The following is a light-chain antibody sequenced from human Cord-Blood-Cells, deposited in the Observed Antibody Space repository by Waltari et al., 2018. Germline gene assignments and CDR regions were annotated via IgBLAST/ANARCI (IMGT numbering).Light chain of an antibody. CDR1: SSNIGNTS. CDR2: DNN. Sequence: QSVLSPPPSVSAAPGQKVTLSCSGTSSNIGNTSVFWYQQLPGTAPKLLIYDNNKRPSGIPDRFSGSKFGTSATLGITGLQTGDEADYYCGTWDSSLSAGVFGGGTKLTVL. J-gene: IGLJ3*02. CDR3: GTWDSSLSAGV. V-gene: IGLV1-51*01.